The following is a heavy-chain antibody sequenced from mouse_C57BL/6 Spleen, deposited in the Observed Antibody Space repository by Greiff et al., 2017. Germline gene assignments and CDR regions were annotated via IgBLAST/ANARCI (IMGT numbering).Heavy chain of an antibody. D-gene: IGHD1-1*01. V-gene: IGHV1-81*01. CDR1: GYTFTSYG. Sequence: QVQLQQSGAELARPGASVKLSCKASGYTFTSYGISWVKQRTGQGLEWIGEIYPRSGNTYYNEKFKGKATLTADKSSSTAYMELRSLTSEDSAVYFCARENYGSSYNYAMDYGGQGTSVTVSS. CDR3: ARENYGSSYNYAMDY. J-gene: IGHJ4*01. CDR2: IYPRSGNT.